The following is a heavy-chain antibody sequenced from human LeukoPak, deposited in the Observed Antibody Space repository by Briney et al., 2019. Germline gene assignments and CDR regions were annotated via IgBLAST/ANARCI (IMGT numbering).Heavy chain of an antibody. J-gene: IGHJ3*02. V-gene: IGHV3-33*01. CDR2: IWSDGTNK. CDR3: VRQNYYNSSAYYPGDAFDM. Sequence: PGRSLRLSCAASALSFSNFGMHWVRQAPGKGLEWVAVIWSDGTNKYYGDSVKGRFTISRDNSKNTLYLQMNSLRAEDTAVYYCVRQNYYNSSAYYPGDAFDMWGQGTMVTVSS. D-gene: IGHD3-22*01. CDR1: ALSFSNFG.